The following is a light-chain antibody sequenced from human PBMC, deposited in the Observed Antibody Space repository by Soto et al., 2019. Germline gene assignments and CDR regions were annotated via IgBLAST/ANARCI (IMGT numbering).Light chain of an antibody. CDR3: QQYYSYPPA. J-gene: IGKJ1*01. Sequence: DIHMTQSPSSLAVSLGDRVTITCRTSQNINAWLAWYQQRPGQAPKLLIYKASSLESGVPSRFRGSGSGTEFTLTISSLQPEDFATYYCQQYYSYPPAFGQGTKVDIK. CDR1: QNINAW. V-gene: IGKV1-5*03. CDR2: KAS.